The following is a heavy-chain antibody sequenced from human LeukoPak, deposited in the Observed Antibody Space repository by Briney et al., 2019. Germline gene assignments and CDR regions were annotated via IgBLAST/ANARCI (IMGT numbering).Heavy chain of an antibody. V-gene: IGHV3-15*01. D-gene: IGHD1-26*01. CDR1: GFTFSNAW. J-gene: IGHJ3*02. CDR3: TTQEVGATTTAFDI. CDR2: IKSKIDGGTT. Sequence: PGGSLRLSCAASGFTFSNAWMSWGRQAPGKGLEWVGRIKSKIDGGTTDYAAPVKGRFPISRDDSKNTLYLQMNSLKTEDTAVYYCTTQEVGATTTAFDIWGQGTMVPVSS.